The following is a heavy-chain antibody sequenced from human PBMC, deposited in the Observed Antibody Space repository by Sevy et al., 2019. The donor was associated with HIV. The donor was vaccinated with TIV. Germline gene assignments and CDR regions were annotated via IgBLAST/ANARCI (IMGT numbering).Heavy chain of an antibody. D-gene: IGHD2-21*02. CDR3: AKDGLHSGDFEYFQD. J-gene: IGHJ1*01. V-gene: IGHV3-23*02. CDR1: GFTFSSYA. CDR2: LTGSGSIT. Sequence: GGSLRLSCAASGFTFSSYAMTWVRQAPGKGLDWVSSLTGSGSITYYGDSVKGRFTISRDNSKNTLYLQTNNLRVEDTALYYCAKDGLHSGDFEYFQDWGQGTLVTVSS.